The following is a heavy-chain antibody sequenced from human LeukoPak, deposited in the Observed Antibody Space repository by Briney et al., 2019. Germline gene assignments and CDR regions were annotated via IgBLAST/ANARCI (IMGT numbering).Heavy chain of an antibody. D-gene: IGHD4-17*01. J-gene: IGHJ3*02. CDR3: ARPDDYGDYGAFDI. V-gene: IGHV4-61*08. Sequence: SETLSLTCTVSGGSISSGGYYWSWIRQHPGKGLEWIGYIYYSGSTNYNPSLKSRVTISVDTSKNQFSLKLSSVTAADTAVYYCARPDDYGDYGAFDIWGQGTMVTVSS. CDR2: IYYSGST. CDR1: GGSISSGGYY.